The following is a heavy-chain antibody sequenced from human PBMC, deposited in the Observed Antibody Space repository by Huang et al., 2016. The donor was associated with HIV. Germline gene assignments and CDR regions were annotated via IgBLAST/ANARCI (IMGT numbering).Heavy chain of an antibody. CDR3: ARLIGSPSFYYGLDV. Sequence: EVQLVQSGAEVKKPGESLKISCKGSGYRFRSNWIGWVRQMPGKGLEGTAIIYPVDSDTSYSPSFQGQVTISADKSINTAYLQWSSLKASDTAMYYCARLIGSPSFYYGLDVWGQGTTVTVSS. V-gene: IGHV5-51*01. D-gene: IGHD3-10*01. CDR1: GYRFRSNW. J-gene: IGHJ6*02. CDR2: IYPVDSDT.